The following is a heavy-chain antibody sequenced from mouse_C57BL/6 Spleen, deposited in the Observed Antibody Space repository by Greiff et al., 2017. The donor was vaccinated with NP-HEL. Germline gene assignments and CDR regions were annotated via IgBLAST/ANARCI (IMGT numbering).Heavy chain of an antibody. CDR2: ISRGGSYT. CDR1: GFTFSSYG. CDR3: SADDYDGEYYLDY. D-gene: IGHD2-4*01. V-gene: IGHV5-6*02. J-gene: IGHJ2*01. Sequence: EVKLVESGGDLVKPGASLKLSCAASGFTFSSYGMSWVRQTPDKRLEWVANISRGGSYTYYPDSVKGRFTLSTDNAKNTLYLQMSSLKSEDTAMYYCSADDYDGEYYLDYWGQGTTLTVSS.